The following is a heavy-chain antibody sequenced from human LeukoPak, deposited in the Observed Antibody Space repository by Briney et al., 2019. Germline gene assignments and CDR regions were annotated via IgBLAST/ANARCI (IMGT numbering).Heavy chain of an antibody. V-gene: IGHV1-18*01. CDR2: ISAYNGNT. J-gene: IGHJ4*02. CDR1: GYTFTSYG. Sequence: GASVKVSCKASGYTFTSYGFSWVRQAPGQGLEWVGGISAYNGNTNYAQTLQGRVTMTTDTSTSTAYMELRSLRSDDTAVYYCARDRGFVGANYFDYWGQGTLVTVSS. D-gene: IGHD3-16*01. CDR3: ARDRGFVGANYFDY.